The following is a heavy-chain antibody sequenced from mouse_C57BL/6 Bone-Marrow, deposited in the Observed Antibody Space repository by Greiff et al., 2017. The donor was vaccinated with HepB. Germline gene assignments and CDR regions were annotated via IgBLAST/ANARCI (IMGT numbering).Heavy chain of an antibody. Sequence: VKLQQPGAELVKPGASVKMSCKASGYTFTSYWITWVKQRPGQGLEWIGDIYPGSGSTNYNEKFKSKATLTVDTSSSTAYMQLSSLTSEDSAVYYCARRGITTVVATRYFDVWGTGTTVTVSS. D-gene: IGHD1-1*01. CDR2: IYPGSGST. V-gene: IGHV1-55*01. J-gene: IGHJ1*03. CDR3: ARRGITTVVATRYFDV. CDR1: GYTFTSYW.